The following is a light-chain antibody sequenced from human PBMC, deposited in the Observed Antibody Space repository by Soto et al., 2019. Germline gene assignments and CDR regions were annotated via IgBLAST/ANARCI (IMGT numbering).Light chain of an antibody. J-gene: IGKJ1*01. CDR3: QQSDTTPRT. CDR2: AAS. Sequence: DIQMTQSPSSLSASVGDRVYVTCRASQSISTFLNWYQQRPGEAPKLLIYAASSLQSGVPSRFSGSGSGADFTLTIGSLQPEDFATYYCQQSDTTPRTFGQGTKVEVK. CDR1: QSISTF. V-gene: IGKV1-39*01.